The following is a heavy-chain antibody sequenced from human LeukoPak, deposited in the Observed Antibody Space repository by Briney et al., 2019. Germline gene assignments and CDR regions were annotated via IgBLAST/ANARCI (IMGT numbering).Heavy chain of an antibody. V-gene: IGHV1-46*01. J-gene: IGHJ5*02. CDR1: GYTFTSYY. D-gene: IGHD3-3*01. CDR2: INPSGGST. Sequence: ASVKVSCKASGYTFTSYYMHWVRQAPGQGLEWMGIINPSGGSTSHAQKFQGRVTMTRDMSTSTVYMELSSLRSEDTAVYYCAREGRITIFGVADSNWFDPWGQGTLVTVSS. CDR3: AREGRITIFGVADSNWFDP.